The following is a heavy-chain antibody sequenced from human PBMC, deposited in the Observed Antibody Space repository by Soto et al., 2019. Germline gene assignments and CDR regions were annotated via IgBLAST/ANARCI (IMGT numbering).Heavy chain of an antibody. CDR1: GGTFSSYA. Sequence: GASVKVSCKASGGTFSSYAISWVRQAPGQGLEWMGGIIPIFGTANYAQKFQGRVTITADESTSTAYTELSSLRSEDTAVYYCARESIVVVPAAMPGYYFDYWGQGTLVTVSS. V-gene: IGHV1-69*13. CDR3: ARESIVVVPAAMPGYYFDY. J-gene: IGHJ4*02. D-gene: IGHD2-2*01. CDR2: IIPIFGTA.